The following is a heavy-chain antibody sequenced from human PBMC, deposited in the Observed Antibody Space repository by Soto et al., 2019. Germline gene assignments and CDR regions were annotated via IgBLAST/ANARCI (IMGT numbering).Heavy chain of an antibody. CDR2: ISYDGSNK. D-gene: IGHD3-22*01. V-gene: IGHV3-30*04. Sequence: GGSLRLSCAASGFTFSTYTFHWVRQAPGKGPEWVALISYDGSNKYYADSVKGRFTISRDNSKNTLYLQMNSLRAEDTAVYFCAKESYYYDSSGYYPPDYWGQGTLVTVSS. J-gene: IGHJ4*02. CDR3: AKESYYYDSSGYYPPDY. CDR1: GFTFSTYT.